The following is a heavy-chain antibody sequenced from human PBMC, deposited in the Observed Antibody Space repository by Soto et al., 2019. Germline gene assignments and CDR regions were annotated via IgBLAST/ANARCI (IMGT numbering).Heavy chain of an antibody. CDR3: ATPSGSYPPGAFDI. Sequence: GGSLRLSCAASGFTFSSYAMHWVRQAPGKGLEWVAVISYDGSNKYYADSVKGRFTISRDNSKNTLYLQMNSLRAEDTAVYYCATPSGSYPPGAFDIWGQGTMVTVSS. CDR1: GFTFSSYA. CDR2: ISYDGSNK. D-gene: IGHD1-26*01. J-gene: IGHJ3*02. V-gene: IGHV3-30-3*01.